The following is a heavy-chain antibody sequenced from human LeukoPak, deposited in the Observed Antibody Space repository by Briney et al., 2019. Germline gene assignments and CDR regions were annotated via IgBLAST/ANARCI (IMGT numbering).Heavy chain of an antibody. J-gene: IGHJ5*02. V-gene: IGHV4-39*01. D-gene: IGHD2-15*01. CDR1: GGSISSSSYY. Sequence: SETRSLTCTVSGGSISSSSYYWGWIRQPPGKGLEWIGSIYYSGSTYYNPSLKSRVTISVDTSKNQFSLKLSSVTAADTAVYYCARRYCSGGSCYSDNWFDPWGQGTLVTVSS. CDR2: IYYSGST. CDR3: ARRYCSGGSCYSDNWFDP.